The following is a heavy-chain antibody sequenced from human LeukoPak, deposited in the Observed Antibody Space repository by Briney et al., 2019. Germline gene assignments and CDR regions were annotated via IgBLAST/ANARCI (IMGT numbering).Heavy chain of an antibody. D-gene: IGHD1-26*01. CDR3: ARRIRQVGTTAYYFDS. Sequence: PSETLSLTCTVSGGSIGSSSYYWGWIRQPPGKGLECIGSVYYTGSTYNNPSLQSRVTISIDTSKNQFSLKLTSVTAADTAVYYCARRIRQVGTTAYYFDSWGQGTLVTVSS. CDR2: VYYTGST. CDR1: GGSIGSSSYY. V-gene: IGHV4-39*01. J-gene: IGHJ4*02.